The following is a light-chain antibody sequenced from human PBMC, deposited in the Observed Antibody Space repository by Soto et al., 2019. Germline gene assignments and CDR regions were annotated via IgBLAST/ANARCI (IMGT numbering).Light chain of an antibody. Sequence: EIVMTQSPATLSVSPGERATLSCRASQSVSSNLAWYQQKPGQAPRLLIYGASTRATGIPARFSGSGSGTEFTLTISSLQSEDFAVYYCQQDNNWLGLTFGGGTKVEIK. J-gene: IGKJ4*01. CDR2: GAS. CDR3: QQDNNWLGLT. V-gene: IGKV3-15*01. CDR1: QSVSSN.